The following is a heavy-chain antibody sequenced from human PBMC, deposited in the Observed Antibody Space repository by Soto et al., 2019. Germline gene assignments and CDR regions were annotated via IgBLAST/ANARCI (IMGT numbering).Heavy chain of an antibody. V-gene: IGHV3-74*01. CDR2: INSDGSSA. CDR1: GFTFSSYW. J-gene: IGHJ6*02. Sequence: GGSLRLSCAASGFTFSSYWMYWVRQAPGKGLVWVSRINSDGSSANYADSVKGRFTISRDNAKNTLYLQMNSLRAEDTAVYYCARDRWYYYGMDVWGQGTTVTVSS. CDR3: ARDRWYYYGMDV. D-gene: IGHD2-15*01.